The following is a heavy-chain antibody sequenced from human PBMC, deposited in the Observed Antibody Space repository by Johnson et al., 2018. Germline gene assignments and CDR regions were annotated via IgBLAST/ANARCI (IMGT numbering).Heavy chain of an antibody. D-gene: IGHD6-19*01. Sequence: QLLQSGGDLVQPGRSLRLSCTVSGFNFGDYAMHWVRQAPGKGLEWVAGINYNRGTIGYAASVKGRFTISRDNTKRSLYLQMKSLRHEDTALYYCVKATGRQLAVAIPGPLMAFDIWGQGTMVTVSS. CDR1: GFNFGDYA. CDR3: VKATGRQLAVAIPGPLMAFDI. CDR2: INYNRGTI. J-gene: IGHJ3*02. V-gene: IGHV3-9*01.